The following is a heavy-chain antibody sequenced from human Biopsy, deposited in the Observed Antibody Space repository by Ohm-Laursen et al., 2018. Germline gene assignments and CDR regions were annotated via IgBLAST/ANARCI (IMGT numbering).Heavy chain of an antibody. CDR2: LNPVSGNS. CDR3: GRAVRNQLLTDP. CDR1: GYTFTSYD. J-gene: IGHJ5*02. D-gene: IGHD1-7*01. Sequence: ASVKVSCNVSGYTFTSYDITWVRQASGQGPEWIGWLNPVSGNSNFGQKFRGRVTVNSDTSISTAYMELSGLTSDDTATYYCGRAVRNQLLTDPWGQGTLVTVTS. V-gene: IGHV1-8*01.